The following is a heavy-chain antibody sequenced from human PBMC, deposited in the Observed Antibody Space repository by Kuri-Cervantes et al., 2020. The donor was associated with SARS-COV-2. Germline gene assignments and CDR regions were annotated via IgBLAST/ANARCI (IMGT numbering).Heavy chain of an antibody. CDR3: ARGPRSGTTVGYFDL. V-gene: IGHV3-64*01. CDR2: ISSNGGST. CDR1: GFTFSSYA. Sequence: GESLKISCAASGFTFSSYAMRWVRQAPGKGLEYVSAISSNGGSTYYANSVKGRFTISRDNSKNTLYLQMGSLRAEDMAVYYCARGPRSGTTVGYFDLWGRGTLVTVSS. J-gene: IGHJ2*01. D-gene: IGHD4-17*01.